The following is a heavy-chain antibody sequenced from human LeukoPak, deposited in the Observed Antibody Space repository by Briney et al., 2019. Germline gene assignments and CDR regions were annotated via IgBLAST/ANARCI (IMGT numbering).Heavy chain of an antibody. CDR1: GGSINNYY. CDR3: ARDGAQYDSLDYEGEYYYYFGMDV. V-gene: IGHV4-59*01. CDR2: IYYTGNT. Sequence: SETLSPTCTVSGGSINNYYWSWIRQPPGKGLDWIGYIYYTGNTNYNPSLERRVTISVDRSKNQFSLKLNSVTAADTAVYYCARDGAQYDSLDYEGEYYYYFGMDVWGQGATVTVSS. J-gene: IGHJ6*02. D-gene: IGHD3-22*01.